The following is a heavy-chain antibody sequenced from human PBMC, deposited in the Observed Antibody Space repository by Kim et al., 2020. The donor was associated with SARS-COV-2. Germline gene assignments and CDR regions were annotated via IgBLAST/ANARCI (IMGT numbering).Heavy chain of an antibody. CDR2: IYYSGST. Sequence: SETLSLTCTVSGGSISSSGNYWGWIRQPPGKGLEWIGNIYYSGSTYYTPSLKSRVTISVDTSKNQFSLKLRSVTAADTAVYYCARRGSGSPGDYWGQGTLVTVSS. CDR3: ARRGSGSPGDY. J-gene: IGHJ4*02. D-gene: IGHD3-10*01. CDR1: GGSISSSGNY. V-gene: IGHV4-39*01.